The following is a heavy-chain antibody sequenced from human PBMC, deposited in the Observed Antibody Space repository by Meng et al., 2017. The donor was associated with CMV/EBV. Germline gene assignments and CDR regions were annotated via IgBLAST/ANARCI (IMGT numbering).Heavy chain of an antibody. J-gene: IGHJ4*02. CDR3: ASGLGKGHHYGISAERFGELLSLGY. CDR1: GGTFSSYA. V-gene: IGHV1-69*05. Sequence: SVKVSCKASGGTFSSYAISWVRQAPGQGLEWVGGIIPIFGTANYAQKFQGRVTITTDESTSTAYMELSSLRSEDTAVYYCASGLGKGHHYGISAERFGELLSLGYWGQGTLVTVSS. D-gene: IGHD3-10*01. CDR2: IIPIFGTA.